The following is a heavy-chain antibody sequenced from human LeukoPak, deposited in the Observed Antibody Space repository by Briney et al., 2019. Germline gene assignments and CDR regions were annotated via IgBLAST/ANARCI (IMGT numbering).Heavy chain of an antibody. CDR3: ASSTSSGYYYGDY. J-gene: IGHJ4*02. CDR1: GYTFTSYA. D-gene: IGHD3-22*01. V-gene: IGHV1-69*13. CDR2: IIPIFGTA. Sequence: ASVKVSCKASGYTFTSYAISWVRQAPGQGLEWMGGIIPIFGTANYAQKFQGRVTITADESTSTAYMELSSLRSEDTAVYYCASSTSSGYYYGDYWGQGTLVTVSS.